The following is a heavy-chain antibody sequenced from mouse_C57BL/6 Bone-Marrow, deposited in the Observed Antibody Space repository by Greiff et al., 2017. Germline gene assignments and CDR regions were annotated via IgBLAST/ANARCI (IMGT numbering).Heavy chain of an antibody. V-gene: IGHV5-15*01. CDR2: ISNLAYSI. CDR1: GFTFSDYG. D-gene: IGHD2-4*01. Sequence: EVMLVESGGGLVQPGGSLKLSCAASGFTFSDYGMAWVRQAPRKGPEWVAFISNLAYSIYYADTVTGRFTIAREHAKNTLYLEMSSLRSEDTAMYYCARHNYDYDGGYFDVWGTGTTVTVSS. J-gene: IGHJ1*03. CDR3: ARHNYDYDGGYFDV.